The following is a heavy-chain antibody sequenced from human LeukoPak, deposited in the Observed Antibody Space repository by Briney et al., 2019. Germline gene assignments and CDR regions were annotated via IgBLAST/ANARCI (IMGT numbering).Heavy chain of an antibody. CDR1: GCTFSDYY. J-gene: IGHJ6*02. D-gene: IGHD2-2*01. V-gene: IGHV3-11*01. CDR2: ISSSGSTI. CDR3: AGGPDIVVVPAATYGMDV. Sequence: GGSLRLSCAASGCTFSDYYMSWIRQAPGKGLEWVSYISSSGSTIYYADSVKGRFTISRDNAKNSLYLQMNSLRAEDTAVYYCAGGPDIVVVPAATYGMDVWGQGTTVTVSS.